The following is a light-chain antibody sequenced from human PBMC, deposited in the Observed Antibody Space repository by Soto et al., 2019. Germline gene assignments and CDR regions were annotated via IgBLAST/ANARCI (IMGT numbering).Light chain of an antibody. Sequence: DIQMTQSPSSVSASVGDSVTITCRASQGVSDWVAWYQQKPGEAPKLLIYGSSSLLSGVPSRFSGTRSWADFTLTISSLQPEDFATYYCQQANSYPWTFGQGTKVEIE. V-gene: IGKV1-12*01. J-gene: IGKJ1*01. CDR2: GSS. CDR3: QQANSYPWT. CDR1: QGVSDW.